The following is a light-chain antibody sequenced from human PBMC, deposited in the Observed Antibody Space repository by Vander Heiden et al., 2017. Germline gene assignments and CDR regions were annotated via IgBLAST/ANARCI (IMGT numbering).Light chain of an antibody. CDR2: KAS. CDR1: QSISSW. Sequence: DIQMTQSPSTLSASVGDRVTITCRASQSISSWLAWYQQNPGKAPKLLIYKASSLESGVPSRFSGSGYGTEFTLTISSRQPDDFAPYYCQQYNSYSGFTFGQGTKMEIK. J-gene: IGKJ2*01. CDR3: QQYNSYSGFT. V-gene: IGKV1-5*03.